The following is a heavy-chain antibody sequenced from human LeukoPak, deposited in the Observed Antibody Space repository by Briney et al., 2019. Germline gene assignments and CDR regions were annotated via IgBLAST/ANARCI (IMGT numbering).Heavy chain of an antibody. D-gene: IGHD6-13*01. CDR1: GGSISSYY. CDR3: ARHVGSSSWQNFDY. J-gene: IGHJ4*02. V-gene: IGHV4-59*08. CDR2: IYYSGST. Sequence: SETLSLTCTVSGGSISSYYWSWIRQPPGKGLEWIGYIYYSGSTNYNPSLKSRVTISVDMSKNQFSLKLSSVTAADTAVYYCARHVGSSSWQNFDYWGQGTLVTVSS.